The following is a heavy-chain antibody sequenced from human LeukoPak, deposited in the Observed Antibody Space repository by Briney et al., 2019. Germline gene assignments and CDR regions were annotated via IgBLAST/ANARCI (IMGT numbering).Heavy chain of an antibody. CDR3: ARLRRNSDRSGYYYYYDY. D-gene: IGHD3-22*01. CDR1: GYTFSSYS. J-gene: IGHJ4*02. CDR2: ISVGSNYI. V-gene: IGHV3-21*01. Sequence: GGSLRLSCAASGYTFSSYSINWVRQAPGKGLEWVSSISVGSNYIYYADSVRGRFSISRDDGRNSLYLQMDSLRGDDTAVYYCARLRRNSDRSGYYYYYDYWGQGTLVTVSS.